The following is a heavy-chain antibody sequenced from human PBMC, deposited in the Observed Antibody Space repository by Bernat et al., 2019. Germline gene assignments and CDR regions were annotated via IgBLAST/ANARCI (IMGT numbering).Heavy chain of an antibody. J-gene: IGHJ2*01. CDR2: IYYSGST. Sequence: QVQLQESGPGLVKPSETLSLTCTVSGGSISSYYWSWIRQPPGKGLEWIGYIYYSGSTNYNPSLKSRVTISVDTSKNQFSLKLSSVTAADTAVYYCARPFYVWGSYLSYFDLWGRGTLVTVSS. V-gene: IGHV4-59*08. CDR1: GGSISSYY. D-gene: IGHD3-16*01. CDR3: ARPFYVWGSYLSYFDL.